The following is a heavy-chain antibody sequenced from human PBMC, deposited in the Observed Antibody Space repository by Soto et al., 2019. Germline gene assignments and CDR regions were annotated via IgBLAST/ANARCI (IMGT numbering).Heavy chain of an antibody. J-gene: IGHJ4*02. D-gene: IGHD4-17*01. V-gene: IGHV3-33*01. CDR2: IWHDGSTK. Sequence: GGSLRLSCAASGFTFSSYGMHWVRQAPGKGLYWLAVIWHDGSTKDYADSVKGRFTISRDNSKNTLYLQMNSLGAEDTAVYYCARNGPHGDADYWGQGTLVTVSS. CDR3: ARNGPHGDADY. CDR1: GFTFSSYG.